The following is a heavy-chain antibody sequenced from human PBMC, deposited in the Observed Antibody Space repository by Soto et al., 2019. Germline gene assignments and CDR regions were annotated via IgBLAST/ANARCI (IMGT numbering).Heavy chain of an antibody. J-gene: IGHJ6*02. Sequence: VASVKVSCKASGYTFTSYGISWVRQAPGQGLEWMGWISAYNGNTNYAQKLQGRVTMTTDTSTSTAYMELRSLRSDDTAVYYCARAESGSYYYYYYGMDVWGQGTTVTVSS. CDR2: ISAYNGNT. CDR1: GYTFTSYG. D-gene: IGHD1-26*01. V-gene: IGHV1-18*01. CDR3: ARAESGSYYYYYYGMDV.